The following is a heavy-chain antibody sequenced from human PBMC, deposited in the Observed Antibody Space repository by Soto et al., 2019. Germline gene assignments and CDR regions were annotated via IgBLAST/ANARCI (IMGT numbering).Heavy chain of an antibody. Sequence: PGGSLRLSCAASGFTFSNYAMNWVRQAPGKGLEWVSGIESGGGSTSYADSVRGRFTISRDNAKNTVYLQMNSLTAEDTAVYYCGSVFEFWGQGTPVTVSS. CDR3: GSVFEF. V-gene: IGHV3-74*01. CDR1: GFTFSNYA. J-gene: IGHJ4*02. CDR2: IESGGGST.